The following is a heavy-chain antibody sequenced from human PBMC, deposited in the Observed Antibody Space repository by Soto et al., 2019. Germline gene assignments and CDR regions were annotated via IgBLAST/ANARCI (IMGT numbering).Heavy chain of an antibody. D-gene: IGHD5-12*01. CDR2: INDRGRST. Sequence: EVQLLESGGDLVQPGGSLRLSCAASGFNFSSYAMNWVRQPPGKGLEWVSGINDRGRSTYYADSVKGRFTISRDNSKNTLSLQMNSLRAEDTAIYYCVHGYYFDSWGQGTLVTVSS. CDR1: GFNFSSYA. V-gene: IGHV3-23*01. J-gene: IGHJ4*02. CDR3: VHGYYFDS.